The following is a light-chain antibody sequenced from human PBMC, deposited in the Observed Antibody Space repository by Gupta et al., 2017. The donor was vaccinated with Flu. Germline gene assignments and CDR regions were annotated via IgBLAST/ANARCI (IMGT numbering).Light chain of an antibody. CDR3: QAWDTSTTVL. Sequence: SYELTQPPSASVSPGQTASISCSGDKLGDKYASWYQQKPGQSPVVVIYQDNKRPSGIPERFSGSNSGNTATLTISGTQGMDEADYYCQAWDTSTTVLFGGGTKLTVL. CDR2: QDN. J-gene: IGLJ2*01. V-gene: IGLV3-1*01. CDR1: KLGDKY.